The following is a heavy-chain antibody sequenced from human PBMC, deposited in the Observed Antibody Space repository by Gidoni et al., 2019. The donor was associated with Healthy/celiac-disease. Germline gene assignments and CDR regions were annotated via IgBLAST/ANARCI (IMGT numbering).Heavy chain of an antibody. CDR2: INAGNGNT. CDR3: ASGVYYGSGSYYRDAIDI. D-gene: IGHD3-10*01. V-gene: IGHV1-3*01. CDR1: GFTFTSCA. J-gene: IGHJ3*02. Sequence: QVQLVQSGAEVKKPGASVKVSCKASGFTFTSCAMHWVRQAPGQRLEWMGWINAGNGNTKYSQKFQGRVTITRDTAASTAYMELSSLRSEDTAVYYCASGVYYGSGSYYRDAIDIWGQGTMVTVSS.